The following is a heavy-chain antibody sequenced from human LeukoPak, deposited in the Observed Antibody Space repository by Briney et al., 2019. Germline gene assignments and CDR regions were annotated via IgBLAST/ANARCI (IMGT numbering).Heavy chain of an antibody. CDR2: IYYSGST. CDR3: ARGTPLGELSSWPIFDY. CDR1: GGSISSGGYY. V-gene: IGHV4-31*03. D-gene: IGHD3-16*02. J-gene: IGHJ4*02. Sequence: SQTLSLTCTVSGGSISSGGYYWSWIRQHPGKGLEWIGYIYYSGSTYYNPSLKSRVTISVDTSKNQFSLKLSSVTAADTAVYYCARGTPLGELSSWPIFDYWGQGTLVTASS.